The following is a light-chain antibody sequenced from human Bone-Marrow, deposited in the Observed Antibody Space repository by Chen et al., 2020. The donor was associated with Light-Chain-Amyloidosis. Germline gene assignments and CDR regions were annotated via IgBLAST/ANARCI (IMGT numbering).Light chain of an antibody. CDR2: SNN. CDR3: AAWDDSLNGVV. Sequence: SVRTHPRSSSRTRVPRVTIPCSGRSSNIGSNTVNWYQQLPGTAPKPLIYSNNQRPSGVPDRFSGSKSGTSASLAISGLQSEDEADYYCAAWDDSLNGVVFGGGTKLTVL. CDR1: SSNIGSNT. J-gene: IGLJ2*01. V-gene: IGLV1-44*01.